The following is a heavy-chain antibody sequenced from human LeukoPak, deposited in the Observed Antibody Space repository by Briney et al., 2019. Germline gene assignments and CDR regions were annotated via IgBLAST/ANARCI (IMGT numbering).Heavy chain of an antibody. J-gene: IGHJ6*03. D-gene: IGHD3-16*01. CDR1: GGSISSGSYY. V-gene: IGHV4-61*02. CDR2: IYTSGST. Sequence: RPSQTLSLTCTVSGGSISSGSYYWSWIRQPAGKGLEWIGRIYTSGSTNYNPSLKSRVTISVDTSKNQFSLKLSSVTAADTAVYYCAREYYDYVWGPNKDDNYYYYYMDVWGKGTTVTISS. CDR3: AREYYDYVWGPNKDDNYYYYYMDV.